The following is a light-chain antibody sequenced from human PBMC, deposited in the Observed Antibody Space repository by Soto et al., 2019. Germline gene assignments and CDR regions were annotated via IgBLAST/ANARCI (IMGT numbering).Light chain of an antibody. V-gene: IGLV1-51*01. CDR1: SSNIGNNY. J-gene: IGLJ2*01. CDR2: DNN. Sequence: QSVLTQPPSVSAAPGQKVTISCSGSSSNIGNNYVSWYRQLPGTAPKLLIYDNNKRPSGIPDRFSGSKSGTSATLGITGLQTGDEADYYCGTWDSSLSAGQGVFGGGTQLTVL. CDR3: GTWDSSLSAGQGV.